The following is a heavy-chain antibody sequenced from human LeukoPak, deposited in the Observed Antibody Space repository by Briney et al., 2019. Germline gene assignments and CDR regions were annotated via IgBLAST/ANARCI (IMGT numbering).Heavy chain of an antibody. CDR2: ISGSGGST. D-gene: IGHD3-3*01. Sequence: GGSLRLSCAASGFTFSNYAMSWVRQAPGKGLEWVSGISGSGGSTFYADSVKGRFTISRDNSKNTLYLQMNSLRAEDTAVYYCAKSDDQVDYWGQGTLVTVSS. V-gene: IGHV3-23*01. CDR3: AKSDDQVDY. J-gene: IGHJ4*02. CDR1: GFTFSNYA.